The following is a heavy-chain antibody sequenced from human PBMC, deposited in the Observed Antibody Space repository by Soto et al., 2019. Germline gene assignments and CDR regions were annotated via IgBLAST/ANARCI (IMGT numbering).Heavy chain of an antibody. V-gene: IGHV1-18*01. J-gene: IGHJ4*02. CDR3: ARTYGSGDYFLPFEY. D-gene: IGHD3-10*01. CDR1: GYMFNTYG. Sequence: QVQLLQSGAEVKKPGASVKVSCKASGYMFNTYGITWVRQAPGQGLEWMGWISVYNGTIDYAQKFEGRVTMTIDTSTSTAYMELKSLTSDDTAVYYCARTYGSGDYFLPFEYWGQGTPVSVSS. CDR2: ISVYNGTI.